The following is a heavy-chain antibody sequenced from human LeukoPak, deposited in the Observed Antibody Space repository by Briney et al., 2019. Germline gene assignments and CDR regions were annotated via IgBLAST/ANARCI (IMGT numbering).Heavy chain of an antibody. J-gene: IGHJ6*02. CDR1: GFTFSSYW. CDR2: IASDGSST. Sequence: GGSLRLSCAASGFTFSSYWMNWVRQAPGKGQVWVSRIASDGSSTTYADSVKGRFTISRDNAKNSLYLQMNSLRAEDTAVYYCARGVTGYCSSTSCRGYYGMDVWGQGTTVTVSS. V-gene: IGHV3-74*01. CDR3: ARGVTGYCSSTSCRGYYGMDV. D-gene: IGHD2-2*03.